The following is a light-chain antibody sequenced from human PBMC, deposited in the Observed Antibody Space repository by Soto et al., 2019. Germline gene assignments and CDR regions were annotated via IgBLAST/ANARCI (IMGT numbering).Light chain of an antibody. Sequence: EIVLTQPPGTLSLSPGERATLSCRASQTVTRSYLAWYQQKPGKAPRLRIYGASTRATGMPARVSGSGAGTEFTLTISRLEPEDLALYYCQQYGSAPPVTFGQGTNVEI. CDR3: QQYGSAPPVT. CDR1: QTVTRSY. V-gene: IGKV3-20*01. CDR2: GAS. J-gene: IGKJ1*01.